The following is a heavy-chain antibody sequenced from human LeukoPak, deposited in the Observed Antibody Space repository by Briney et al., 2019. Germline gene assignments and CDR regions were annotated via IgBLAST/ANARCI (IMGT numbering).Heavy chain of an antibody. D-gene: IGHD3-22*01. V-gene: IGHV3-30*18. J-gene: IGHJ3*02. CDR3: AKMWDYYDSSGYYGYDAFDI. CDR2: ISYDGSNK. CDR1: GFTFSSYS. Sequence: GGSLRLSCAASGFTFSSYSMNWVRQAPGKGLEWVAVISYDGSNKYYADSVKGRFTISRDNSKNTLYLQMNSLRAEDTAVYYCAKMWDYYDSSGYYGYDAFDIWGQGTMVTVSS.